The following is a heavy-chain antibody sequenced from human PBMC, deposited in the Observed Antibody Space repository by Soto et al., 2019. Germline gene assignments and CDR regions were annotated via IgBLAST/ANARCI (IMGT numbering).Heavy chain of an antibody. CDR3: AREAFDLTGTNDAFDI. CDR1: GFIFSSYW. V-gene: IGHV3-7*01. D-gene: IGHD3-9*01. Sequence: HPGGSLRLSCAASGFIFSSYWMSWVRQAPGKGLEWVANIKQDGSEKYYVDSVKGRFTISRDNAKNSLYLQMNSLRAEDTAVYYCAREAFDLTGTNDAFDIWGQGTMVTVSS. J-gene: IGHJ3*02. CDR2: IKQDGSEK.